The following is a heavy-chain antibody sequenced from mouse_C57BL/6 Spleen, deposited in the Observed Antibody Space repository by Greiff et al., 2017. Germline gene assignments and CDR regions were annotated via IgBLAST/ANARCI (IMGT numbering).Heavy chain of an antibody. CDR1: GYTFTDYY. CDR2: INPNNGGT. D-gene: IGHD1-1*01. V-gene: IGHV1-26*01. CDR3: SLLDY. Sequence: VQLQQPGPELVMPGASVKISCKASGYTFTDYYMNWVKQSHGKSLEWIGDINPNNGGTSYNQKFKGKATLTVDKSSSTSYMELRSLTSEDSAVYDCSLLDYWGQGTTLTVSS. J-gene: IGHJ2*01.